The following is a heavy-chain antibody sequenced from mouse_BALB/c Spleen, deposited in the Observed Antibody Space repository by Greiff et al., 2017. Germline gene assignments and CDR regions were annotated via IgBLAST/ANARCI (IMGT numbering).Heavy chain of an antibody. CDR2: ISDGGSYT. CDR3: ARGYYGSSSYAMDY. Sequence: EVHLVESGGGLVKPGGSLKLSCAASGFTFSDYYMYWVRQTPEKRLEWVATISDGGSYTYYPDSVKGRFTISRDNAKNNLYLQMSSLKSEDTAMYYCARGYYGSSSYAMDYWGQGTSVTVSS. CDR1: GFTFSDYY. V-gene: IGHV5-4*02. J-gene: IGHJ4*01. D-gene: IGHD1-1*01.